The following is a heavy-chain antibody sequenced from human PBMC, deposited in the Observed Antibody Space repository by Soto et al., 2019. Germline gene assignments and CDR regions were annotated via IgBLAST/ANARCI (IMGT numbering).Heavy chain of an antibody. CDR3: AAGVRHDFWSGPPPTMDV. CDR2: IVVGSGNT. Sequence: ASVKVSCKASGFTFTSSAVQWVRQARGQRLEWIGWIVVGSGNTNYAQKFQERVTITRDMSTSTAYMELSSLRSEDTAVYYCAAGVRHDFWSGPPPTMDVWGQGTTVTVSS. J-gene: IGHJ6*02. V-gene: IGHV1-58*01. D-gene: IGHD3-3*01. CDR1: GFTFTSSA.